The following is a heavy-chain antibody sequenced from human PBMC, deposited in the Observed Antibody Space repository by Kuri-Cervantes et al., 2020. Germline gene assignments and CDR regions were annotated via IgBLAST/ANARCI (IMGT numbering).Heavy chain of an antibody. J-gene: IGHJ6*02. CDR2: IRGSGATT. D-gene: IGHD3-10*01. Sequence: GGSLRLSCAASGFTFSAYVMNWVRQAPGKGLEWVSAIRGSGATTYYADSVKGRFTVSRDNSKNTPYLQMNSLRAEDTAVYYCARDEVLLWFGKLLSPYYGMDVWGQGTTVTVSS. CDR1: GFTFSAYV. V-gene: IGHV3-23*01. CDR3: ARDEVLLWFGKLLSPYYGMDV.